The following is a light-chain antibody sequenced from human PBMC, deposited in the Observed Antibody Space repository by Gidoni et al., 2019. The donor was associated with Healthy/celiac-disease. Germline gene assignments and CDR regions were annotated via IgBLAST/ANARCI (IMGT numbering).Light chain of an antibody. CDR1: ALPKQY. Sequence: SDELTQPPSVSVPPGQTARITCSGDALPKQYAYWYQQKPGQAPLLVIYKDSERPSGIPERFSGSSSGTTVTLTISGVQAEDEADYYCQSADSSGTHVVFGGGTKLTVL. J-gene: IGLJ2*01. V-gene: IGLV3-25*02. CDR3: QSADSSGTHVV. CDR2: KDS.